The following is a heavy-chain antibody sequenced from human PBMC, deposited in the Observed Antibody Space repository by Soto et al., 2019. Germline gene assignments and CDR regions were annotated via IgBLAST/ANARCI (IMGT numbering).Heavy chain of an antibody. V-gene: IGHV4-59*01. D-gene: IGHD2-2*01. CDR2: IYYSGST. J-gene: IGHJ3*01. CDR1: GGSISSYY. Sequence: SETLSLTCTVSGGSISSYYWSWIRQPPGKGLEWIGYIYYSGSTNYNPSLKSRVTISVDTSKNQFSLKLSSVTAADTAVYYCARVGGVVPAADDAFDFWGQGTMVTVSS. CDR3: ARVGGVVPAADDAFDF.